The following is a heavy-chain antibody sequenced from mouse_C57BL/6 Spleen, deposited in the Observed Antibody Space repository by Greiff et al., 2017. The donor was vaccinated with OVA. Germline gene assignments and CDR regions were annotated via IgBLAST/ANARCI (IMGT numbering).Heavy chain of an antibody. CDR1: GYTFTDYY. D-gene: IGHD2-12*01. J-gene: IGHJ4*01. CDR2: INPNNGGT. CDR3: ASTTDYYAMDY. V-gene: IGHV1-26*01. Sequence: VQLQQSGPELVKPGASVKISCKASGYTFTDYYMNWVKQSHGKSLEWIGDINPNNGGTSYNQKFKGKATLTVDKSSSTAYMELRSLTSEDSAVYYCASTTDYYAMDYWGQGTSVTVSS.